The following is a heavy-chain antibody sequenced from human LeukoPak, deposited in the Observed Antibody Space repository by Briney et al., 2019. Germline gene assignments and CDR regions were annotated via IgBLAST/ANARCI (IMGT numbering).Heavy chain of an antibody. Sequence: SETLSLTCTVFGDSINSHYWSWIRQPPGKGLERMGYVNYNGRTSYNPSLKSRLAISVDTSKTQFSLHLSSVTAADTAMYYCARDSGTYVAYWGQGTLVTVSS. J-gene: IGHJ4*02. CDR2: VNYNGRT. CDR3: ARDSGTYVAY. V-gene: IGHV4-59*11. D-gene: IGHD1-26*01. CDR1: GDSINSHY.